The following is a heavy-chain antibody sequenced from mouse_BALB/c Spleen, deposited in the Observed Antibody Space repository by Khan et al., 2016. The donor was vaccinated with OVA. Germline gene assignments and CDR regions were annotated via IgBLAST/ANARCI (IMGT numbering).Heavy chain of an antibody. D-gene: IGHD2-4*01. J-gene: IGHJ4*01. V-gene: IGHV1S33*01. CDR1: GYTFTSYD. CDR2: IYPGDDST. Sequence: LQQSGPELVKPGALVKISCKASGYTFTSYDINWVKQSPGQGLEWIGWIYPGDDSTMYNEKFKGKATLTADKSSSTAYIQLSSLTSENSAVYCCASEGLREVAMDYWGQGTSVTVSS. CDR3: ASEGLREVAMDY.